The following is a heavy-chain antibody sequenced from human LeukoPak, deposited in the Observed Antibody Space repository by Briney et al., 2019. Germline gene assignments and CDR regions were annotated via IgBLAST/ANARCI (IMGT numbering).Heavy chain of an antibody. CDR1: GGSISSGDYY. CDR3: ARYDYYDSSGSDAFDI. CDR2: IYYSGST. Sequence: SETLSLTCTDSGGSISSGDYYWSWIRQPPGKGLEWIGYIYYSGSTYYNPSLKSRVTISVDTSKNQFSLKLSSVTAADTAVYYCARYDYYDSSGSDAFDIWGQGTMVTVSS. J-gene: IGHJ3*02. D-gene: IGHD3-22*01. V-gene: IGHV4-30-4*01.